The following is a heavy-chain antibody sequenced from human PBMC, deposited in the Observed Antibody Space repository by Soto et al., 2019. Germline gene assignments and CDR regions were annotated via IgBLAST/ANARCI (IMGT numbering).Heavy chain of an antibody. D-gene: IGHD2-15*01. Sequence: QVQLVESGGGVVQPGRSLKLSCTASGFTFSDYGIHWVRQAPGKGLHWVAVIWYDGSKKYYADSVKGRFTVSRDNSKNTLYLQINSLSGEYTAVYYCARDLFGAKDWYFDLWGRGTLVTVSS. CDR3: ARDLFGAKDWYFDL. CDR2: IWYDGSKK. CDR1: GFTFSDYG. V-gene: IGHV3-33*01. J-gene: IGHJ2*01.